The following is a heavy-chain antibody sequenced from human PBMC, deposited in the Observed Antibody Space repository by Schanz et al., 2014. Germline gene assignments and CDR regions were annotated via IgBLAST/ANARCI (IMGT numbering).Heavy chain of an antibody. CDR2: ISGSSIHK. J-gene: IGHJ6*03. D-gene: IGHD6-19*01. Sequence: VHLVESGGGVVQPGGSLRLSCSASGFTFSTYAMSWARQTPGKGLEWVSHISGSSIHKNYADSVKGRFTISRDNAKNSLYLQMNSLRAEDTAVYYCARDHQWLARYYMDVWGKGTTVTVSS. CDR3: ARDHQWLARYYMDV. CDR1: GFTFSTYA. V-gene: IGHV3-48*04.